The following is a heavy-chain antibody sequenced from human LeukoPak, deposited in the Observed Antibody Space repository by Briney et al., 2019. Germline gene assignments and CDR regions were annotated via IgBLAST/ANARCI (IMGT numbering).Heavy chain of an antibody. V-gene: IGHV3-30*18. D-gene: IGHD3-22*01. J-gene: IGHJ5*02. CDR2: ISYDGSNK. Sequence: PGGSLRLSCAASGFTFSSYSMNWVRQAPGKGLEWVAVISYDGSNKYYADSVKGRFTISRDNSKNTLYLQMNSLRAEDTAVYYCAKSLGGYYNWFDPWGQGTLVTVSS. CDR1: GFTFSSYS. CDR3: AKSLGGYYNWFDP.